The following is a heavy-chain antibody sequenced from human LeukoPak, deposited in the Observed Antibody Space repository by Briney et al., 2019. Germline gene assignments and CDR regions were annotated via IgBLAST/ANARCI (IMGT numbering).Heavy chain of an antibody. CDR2: ISPNSGGT. CDR1: GYTFTGYH. V-gene: IGHV1-2*02. D-gene: IGHD6-6*01. CDR3: ARDPSTSYYFDC. Sequence: ASVKVSCKASGYTFTGYHIHWVRQAPGQGLEWMGWISPNSGGTKYSQKFQGRVTMTRDTSISTAYMELSRLTSDDTAVYSCARDPSTSYYFDCWGQGTLVTVSS. J-gene: IGHJ4*02.